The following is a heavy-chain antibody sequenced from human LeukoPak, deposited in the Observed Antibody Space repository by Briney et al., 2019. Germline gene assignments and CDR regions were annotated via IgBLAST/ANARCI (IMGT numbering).Heavy chain of an antibody. Sequence: TSETLSLTCTVSGGSISSGDYYWSWIRQPPGKGLEWIGYIYYSGSTYYNPSLKSRVTISVDTSKDQFSLKLSSVTAADTAVYYCARDHHSSSWYYGGYWFDPWGQGTLVTVSS. CDR1: GGSISSGDYY. J-gene: IGHJ5*02. CDR3: ARDHHSSSWYYGGYWFDP. D-gene: IGHD6-13*01. CDR2: IYYSGST. V-gene: IGHV4-30-4*08.